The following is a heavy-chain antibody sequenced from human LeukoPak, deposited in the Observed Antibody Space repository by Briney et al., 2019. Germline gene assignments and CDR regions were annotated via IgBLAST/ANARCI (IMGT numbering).Heavy chain of an antibody. CDR1: GGSISSYY. CDR3: ARRRNDILTGPYYYYYGMDV. J-gene: IGHJ6*02. D-gene: IGHD3-9*01. CDR2: IYHSGST. Sequence: ASETLSLTCTVSGGSISSYYWSWIRQPPGKGLEWIGYIYHSGSTNYNPSLKSRVTISVDTSKNQFSLKLSSVTAADTAVYYCARRRNDILTGPYYYYYGMDVWGQGTTVTVSS. V-gene: IGHV4-59*08.